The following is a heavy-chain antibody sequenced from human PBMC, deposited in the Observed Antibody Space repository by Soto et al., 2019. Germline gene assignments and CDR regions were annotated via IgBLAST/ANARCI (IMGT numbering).Heavy chain of an antibody. J-gene: IGHJ4*02. D-gene: IGHD7-27*01. Sequence: HVQLVQSGAEVKKPGASVKVSCKAAGYTFTSYDINWVRQAAGQGFEWMGWMSPNSGNTGYAQKFQGRVTMTRNTAISKAYMELSSLTSEDTAVYYCARGPPNWEVAFWGQGTLLTVSS. CDR3: ARGPPNWEVAF. CDR2: MSPNSGNT. V-gene: IGHV1-8*01. CDR1: GYTFTSYD.